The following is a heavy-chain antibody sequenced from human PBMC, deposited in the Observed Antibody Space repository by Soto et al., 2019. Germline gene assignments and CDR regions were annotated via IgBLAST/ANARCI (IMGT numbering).Heavy chain of an antibody. CDR1: GYTFTSYY. V-gene: IGHV1-46*03. D-gene: IGHD2-2*03. CDR2: INPSGGST. J-gene: IGHJ6*03. Sequence: QVQLVQSGAEVKKPGASVKVSCKASGYTFTSYYMHWVRQAPGQGLEWMGIINPSGGSTSYAQKFQGRVTMTRDTYTSTVYMELSSLRSEDTAVYYCARDGFGYCSSTSCYVLDYYYMDVWGKGTTVTVSS. CDR3: ARDGFGYCSSTSCYVLDYYYMDV.